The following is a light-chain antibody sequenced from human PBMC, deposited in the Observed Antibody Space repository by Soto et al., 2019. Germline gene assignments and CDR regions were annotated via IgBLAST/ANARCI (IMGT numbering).Light chain of an antibody. V-gene: IGLV2-14*01. CDR1: RSDVGGYNY. Sequence: QSVLTQPASVSGSPGQSITISCTGTRSDVGGYNYVSWYQQHPGKAPKLMIYDVSNRPSGVANRFSGSKSGNMNSLTISGLQAEDESYYYCSSYTSSSTPLYVFGTGTKITVL. CDR2: DVS. CDR3: SSYTSSSTPLYV. J-gene: IGLJ1*01.